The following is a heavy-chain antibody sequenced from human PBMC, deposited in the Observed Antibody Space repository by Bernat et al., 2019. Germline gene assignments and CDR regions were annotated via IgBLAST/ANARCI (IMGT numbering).Heavy chain of an antibody. V-gene: IGHV3-74*01. CDR3: ARDLPTTSGY. CDR1: GFTFSTYW. CDR2: INGDGSST. J-gene: IGHJ4*02. Sequence: EVQLVESGGGLVQPGGSLRLSCAASGFTFSTYWMHWVRQAPGKGLVWVSRINGDGSSTNDADSVKGRFTISRDNAKNTLYLQMNSLRAEDTAVYYCARDLPTTSGYWGQGTLVTVSS. D-gene: IGHD4-11*01.